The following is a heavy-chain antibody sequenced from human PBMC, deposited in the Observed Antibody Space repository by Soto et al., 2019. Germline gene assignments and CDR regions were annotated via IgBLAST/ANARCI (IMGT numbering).Heavy chain of an antibody. CDR3: ARGLEGWNNAYFDY. V-gene: IGHV4-59*01. D-gene: IGHD1-1*01. CDR1: GGSINNYY. CDR2: VYYTGRT. Sequence: PSLTCTVSGGSINNYYWSWIRQPPGKGLEWIGYVYYTGRTNYNPSLKSRLSISVDTSKDQLFLNLRSVTAADTAVYYCARGLEGWNNAYFDYWGQGARVTVSS. J-gene: IGHJ4*02.